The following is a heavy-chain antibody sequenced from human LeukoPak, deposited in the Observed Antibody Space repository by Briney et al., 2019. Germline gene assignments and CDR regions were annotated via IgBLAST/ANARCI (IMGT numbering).Heavy chain of an antibody. CDR1: GGSITSYY. CDR2: IYYSGST. V-gene: IGHV4-59*01. Sequence: SETLSLTCTVSGGSITSYYWSWIRQPPGKGLEWIGCIYYSGSTSYNPSLKSRVTISVDTSKNQFSLKLNSVTAADTAVYYCARVSVTMVRGVFFDYWGQGTLVTVSS. CDR3: ARVSVTMVRGVFFDY. J-gene: IGHJ4*02. D-gene: IGHD3-10*01.